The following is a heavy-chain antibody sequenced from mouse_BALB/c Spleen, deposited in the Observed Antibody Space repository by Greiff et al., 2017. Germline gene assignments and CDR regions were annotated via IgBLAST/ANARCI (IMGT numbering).Heavy chain of an antibody. CDR2: IWSGGST. CDR3: ARKGDSFYAMDY. V-gene: IGHV2-2*02. CDR1: GFSLTSYG. Sequence: VQRVESGPGLVQPSQSLSITCTVSGFSLTSYGVHWVRQSPGKGLEWLGVIWSGGSTDYNAAFISRLSISKDNSKSQVFFKMNSLQANDTAIYYCARKGDSFYAMDYWGQGTSVTVSS. J-gene: IGHJ4*01.